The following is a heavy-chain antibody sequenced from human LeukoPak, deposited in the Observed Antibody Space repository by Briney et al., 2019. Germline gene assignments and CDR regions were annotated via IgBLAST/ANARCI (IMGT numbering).Heavy chain of an antibody. J-gene: IGHJ6*03. CDR3: ARQAVVPAATWRYYYYMDV. V-gene: IGHV1-18*01. CDR1: GYTFTSYG. CDR2: ISAYNGNT. D-gene: IGHD2-2*01. Sequence: GASVKVSCKASGYTFTSYGISWVRQAPGQGLEWMGWISAYNGNTNYAQKFQGRVTMTRDTSISTAYMELSRLRSDDTAVYYCARQAVVPAATWRYYYYMDVWGKGTTVTVSS.